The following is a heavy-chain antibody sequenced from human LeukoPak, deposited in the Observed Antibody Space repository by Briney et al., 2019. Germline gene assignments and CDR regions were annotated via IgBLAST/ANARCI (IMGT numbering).Heavy chain of an antibody. CDR3: ARGFSLANFLWPTNFDH. V-gene: IGHV3-23*01. D-gene: IGHD2-21*01. Sequence: GGSLTLSCAASGFTFSSYSMGWVRQAPGKGLEWVSAISGSGGSTYYADSVKGRFTMSRDTSNKTVYLQMDSLTAADTATYYCARGFSLANFLWPTNFDHWGQGVLLTVSS. CDR1: GFTFSSYS. CDR2: ISGSGGST. J-gene: IGHJ4*02.